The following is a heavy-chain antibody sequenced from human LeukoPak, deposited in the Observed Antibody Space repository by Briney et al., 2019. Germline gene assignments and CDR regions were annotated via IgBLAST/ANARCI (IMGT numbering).Heavy chain of an antibody. V-gene: IGHV3-7*01. CDR1: GGSMSTYY. D-gene: IGHD3-22*01. J-gene: IGHJ6*03. CDR2: IKQDGSEK. CDR3: AREGGYSFSYYYMDV. Sequence: ETLSLTCTVSGGSMSTYYWSWIRQPPGKGLEWVANIKQDGSEKYYVDSVKGRFTISRDNAKNSLYLQMNSLRAEDTAVYYCAREGGYSFSYYYMDVWGKGTTVTVSS.